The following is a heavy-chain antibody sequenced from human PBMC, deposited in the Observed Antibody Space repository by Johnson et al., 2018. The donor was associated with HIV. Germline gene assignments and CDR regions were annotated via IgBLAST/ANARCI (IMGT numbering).Heavy chain of an antibody. CDR2: MWYDGSNK. V-gene: IGHV3-30*19. CDR1: GFTFSTYG. Sequence: QVQLVESGGGVVQPGRSLRLSCAASGFTFSTYGMHWVRQAPGKGLEWVAVMWYDGSNKYYADSVNGRFTISRDNSKNTLYLQMNSLRGEDTAVYYCARGDIGWNDDFAFDIWGQGTMVTVSS. J-gene: IGHJ3*02. CDR3: ARGDIGWNDDFAFDI. D-gene: IGHD1-1*01.